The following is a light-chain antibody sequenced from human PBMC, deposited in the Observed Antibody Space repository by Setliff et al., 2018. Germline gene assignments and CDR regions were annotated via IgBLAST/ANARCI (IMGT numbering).Light chain of an antibody. J-gene: IGLJ1*01. CDR3: SSYTSSSTFV. Sequence: QSALTQPRSVSGSPGRSVTISCTGTSSDVGAYNYVSWYQQHPGKAPKLMIYDVSKRLSGVSNRFSGSKSGNTASLTISGLQAEDEADYYCSSYTSSSTFVFGTGTKVTVL. CDR1: SSDVGAYNY. V-gene: IGLV2-11*01. CDR2: DVS.